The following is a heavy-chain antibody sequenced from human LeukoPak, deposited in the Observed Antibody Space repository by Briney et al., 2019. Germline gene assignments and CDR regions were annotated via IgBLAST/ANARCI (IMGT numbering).Heavy chain of an antibody. V-gene: IGHV4-4*08. CDR1: GGSVTSHY. CDR3: ARDCSSTSCYTAGAFDI. Sequence: SETLSLTCTVSGGSVTSHYWSWIRQPPGKGLEWIGRIYTSGSTNYNPSLKSRVTISVDTSKNRFSLKLSSVTAADTAVYYCARDCSSTSCYTAGAFDIWGQGTMVTVSS. J-gene: IGHJ3*02. CDR2: IYTSGST. D-gene: IGHD2-2*02.